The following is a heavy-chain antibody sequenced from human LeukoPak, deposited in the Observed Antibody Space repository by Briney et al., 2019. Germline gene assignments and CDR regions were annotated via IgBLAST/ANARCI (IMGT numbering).Heavy chain of an antibody. Sequence: GGSLRLSCAASGFTFSDYYMGWIRQAPGKGLEWVSYISSSGSTIYYADSVKGRFTISRDNAKNSLYLQMNSLRAEDTAVYYCARDRTLYSYGTYYWGQGTLVTVSS. CDR3: ARDRTLYSYGTYY. V-gene: IGHV3-11*01. D-gene: IGHD5-18*01. CDR2: ISSSGSTI. CDR1: GFTFSDYY. J-gene: IGHJ4*02.